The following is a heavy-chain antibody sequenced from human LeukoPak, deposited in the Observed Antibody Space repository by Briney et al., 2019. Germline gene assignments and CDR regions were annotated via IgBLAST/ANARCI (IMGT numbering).Heavy chain of an antibody. Sequence: PGGSLRLSCAASGFTFSSYAMHWVRQAPGKGLEYVSAISSNGGSTYYANSVKGRFTISRDNSKNTLYLQMGSLRAEDMAVYYCARDTAGGYSGYDPGAFDIWGQGTMVTVSS. CDR1: GFTFSSYA. J-gene: IGHJ3*02. D-gene: IGHD5-12*01. CDR3: ARDTAGGYSGYDPGAFDI. V-gene: IGHV3-64*01. CDR2: ISSNGGST.